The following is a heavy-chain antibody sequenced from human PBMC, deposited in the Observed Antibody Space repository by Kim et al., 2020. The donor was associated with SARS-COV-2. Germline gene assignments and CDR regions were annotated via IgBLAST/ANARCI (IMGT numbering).Heavy chain of an antibody. D-gene: IGHD3-9*01. Sequence: GGSLRLSCAASGFTFSSYSMNWVRQAPGKGLEWVSSISSSSSYIYYADSVKGRVTISRDNAKNSLYLQMNSLRAEDTAVYYCARDYISHYDILTGYYNSDAFDIWGQGTMVTVSS. CDR3: ARDYISHYDILTGYYNSDAFDI. V-gene: IGHV3-21*01. CDR2: ISSSSSYI. J-gene: IGHJ3*02. CDR1: GFTFSSYS.